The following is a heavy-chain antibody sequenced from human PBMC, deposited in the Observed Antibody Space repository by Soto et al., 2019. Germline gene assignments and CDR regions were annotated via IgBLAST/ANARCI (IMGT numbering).Heavy chain of an antibody. Sequence: SQTLSLTCAISGDSVSSNSAAWNWIRQSPSRGLEWLGRTYYRSKWYNDYAVSVKSRITINPDTSKNQFSLQLNSVTPEDTAVYYCARAENVPYSSSWYSMEDYYYYGMDVWGQGTKVTVSS. CDR2: TYYRSKWYN. V-gene: IGHV6-1*01. J-gene: IGHJ6*02. CDR1: GDSVSSNSAA. CDR3: ARAENVPYSSSWYSMEDYYYYGMDV. D-gene: IGHD6-13*01.